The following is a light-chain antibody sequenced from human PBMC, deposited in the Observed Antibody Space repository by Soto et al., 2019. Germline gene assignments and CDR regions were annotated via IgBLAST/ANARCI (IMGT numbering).Light chain of an antibody. Sequence: QSALTQPASVSGSPGQSITISCTGTSFKNVSWYQQHPGQAPKRFIHDVSYRPSGISHRFSCSESSYTASLPITGLQAEDEADYYCSSSSFTTSLYVFGTGTKLTVL. CDR3: SSSSFTTSLYV. V-gene: IGLV2-14*03. J-gene: IGLJ1*01. CDR1: SFKN. CDR2: DVS.